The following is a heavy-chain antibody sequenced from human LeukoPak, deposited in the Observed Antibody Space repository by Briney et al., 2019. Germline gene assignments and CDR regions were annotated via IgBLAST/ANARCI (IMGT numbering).Heavy chain of an antibody. CDR2: INHSGST. V-gene: IGHV4-39*07. CDR1: GGSISSSSYY. Sequence: PSETLSLTCTVSGGSISSSSYYWSWIRQPPGKGLEWIGEINHSGSTNYNPSLKSRVTISVDTSKNQFSLKLSSVTAADTAVYYCARGGGIGYGSGSDYYYYGMDVWGQGTTVTVSS. D-gene: IGHD3-10*01. CDR3: ARGGGIGYGSGSDYYYYGMDV. J-gene: IGHJ6*02.